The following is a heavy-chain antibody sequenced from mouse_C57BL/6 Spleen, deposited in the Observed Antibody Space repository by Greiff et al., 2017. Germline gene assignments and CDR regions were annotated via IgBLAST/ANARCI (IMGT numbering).Heavy chain of an antibody. CDR1: GYAFSSSW. CDR2: IYPGDGDT. D-gene: IGHD4-1*01. J-gene: IGHJ2*01. Sequence: QVHVKQSGPELVKPGASVKISCKASGYAFSSSWMNWVKQRPGKGLEWIGRIYPGDGDTNYNGKFKGKATLTADKSSSTAYMQLSSLTSEDSAVYFCASLGLGYWGQGTTLTVSS. V-gene: IGHV1-82*01. CDR3: ASLGLGY.